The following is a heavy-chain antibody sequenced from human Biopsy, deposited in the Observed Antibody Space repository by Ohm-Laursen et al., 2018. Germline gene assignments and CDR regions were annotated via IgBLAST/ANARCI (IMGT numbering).Heavy chain of an antibody. V-gene: IGHV1-18*01. Sequence: SSVKVSCKASGYTFISFGITWVRQVPGQGLEWVGYIGGDNGDTKYAQKFQGRVTMTTDTSTSTAYMELRSLRSDDTAFYYCARDGKYDSRGYWGPGTLVTASS. CDR3: ARDGKYDSRGY. CDR2: IGGDNGDT. D-gene: IGHD3-22*01. CDR1: GYTFISFG. J-gene: IGHJ4*02.